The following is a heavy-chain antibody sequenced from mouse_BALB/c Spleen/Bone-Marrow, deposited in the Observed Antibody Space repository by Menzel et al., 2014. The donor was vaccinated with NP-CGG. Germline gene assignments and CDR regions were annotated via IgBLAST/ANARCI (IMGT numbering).Heavy chain of an antibody. CDR1: GFNIKDTY. CDR2: IDPANGNT. Sequence: VQLQQSGAELVKPGASVKLSCTASGFNIKDTYMHWVKQRPEQGLEWIGRIDPANGNTKYDPKFQDKATITAETSSNTAYLQLSRLTSEDTAVYYCARSRDYGSSYYAMDYWGQGTSVTVSS. CDR3: ARSRDYGSSYYAMDY. J-gene: IGHJ4*01. D-gene: IGHD1-1*01. V-gene: IGHV14-3*02.